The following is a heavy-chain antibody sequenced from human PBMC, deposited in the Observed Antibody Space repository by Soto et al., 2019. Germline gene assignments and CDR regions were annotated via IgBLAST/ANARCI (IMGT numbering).Heavy chain of an antibody. CDR3: AKDTYGDPRGY. CDR2: ISYDGSNK. J-gene: IGHJ4*02. Sequence: QVQLVESGGGVVQPGRSLRLSCAASGFTFSNYGMHWVRQAPGKGLEWVSVISYDGSNKYYADSVKGRFTISRDNSKNTLYLQMNSLRAEDTAVYYCAKDTYGDPRGYWGQGTLVTVSS. CDR1: GFTFSNYG. V-gene: IGHV3-30*18. D-gene: IGHD4-17*01.